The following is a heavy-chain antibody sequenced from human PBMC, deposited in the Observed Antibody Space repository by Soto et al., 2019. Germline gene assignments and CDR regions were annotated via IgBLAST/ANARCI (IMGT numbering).Heavy chain of an antibody. D-gene: IGHD6-19*01. CDR1: GFTFSSYW. CDR3: ARDRHSGWYANYYYYGMDV. CDR2: IKQDGSEK. V-gene: IGHV3-7*05. J-gene: IGHJ6*02. Sequence: GGSLRLSCAASGFTFSSYWMSWVRQAPGKGLEWVANIKQDGSEKYYVDSVKGRFTISRDNAKNSLYLQMNSLRAEDTAVYYCARDRHSGWYANYYYYGMDVWGQGTTVTVSS.